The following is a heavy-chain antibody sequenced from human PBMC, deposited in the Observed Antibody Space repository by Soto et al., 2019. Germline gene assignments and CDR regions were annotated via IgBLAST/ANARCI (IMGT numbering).Heavy chain of an antibody. CDR1: EFTVSSNY. V-gene: IGHV3-53*01. CDR3: AKLAFWSTYYDYGLDV. CDR2: IYTGGST. Sequence: GGSLRLSCAASEFTVSSNYMSWVRQAPGKGLEWLSVIYTGGSTYYADSVKGRFTISRGNSQNTLYLQMNSLRAEDTAVYYCAKLAFWSTYYDYGLDVWGQGTTVTVSS. J-gene: IGHJ6*02. D-gene: IGHD3-3*01.